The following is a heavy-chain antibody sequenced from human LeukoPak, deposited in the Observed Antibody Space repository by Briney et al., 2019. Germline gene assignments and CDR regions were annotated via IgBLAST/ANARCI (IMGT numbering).Heavy chain of an antibody. CDR1: GFTFSSSA. CDR2: IVSNGGST. D-gene: IGHD5-12*01. V-gene: IGHV3-64D*06. Sequence: SGKSLRLSCSASGFTFSSSAMHWVRQAPGKGLEYVSAIVSNGGSTYYADSVKGRFTISRDNSKNTLYLQMSSLRAEDTAVYYCVKPSGYSGYGYFFDYWGQGTLVTVSS. CDR3: VKPSGYSGYGYFFDY. J-gene: IGHJ4*02.